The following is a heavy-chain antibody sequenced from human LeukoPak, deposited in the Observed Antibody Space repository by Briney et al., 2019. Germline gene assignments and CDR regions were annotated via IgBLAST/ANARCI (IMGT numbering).Heavy chain of an antibody. CDR1: GGSISSYY. CDR2: IYYIGST. J-gene: IGHJ4*02. CDR3: ARVSSSSRFFDY. Sequence: SETLSLTCTVSGGSISSYYWSWIRQPPGKGLEWIGYIYYIGSTTYNPSLKSRVTISVDTSKNQFSLKLSSVTSADTAVYYCARVSSSSRFFDYWGQGTLVTVSS. D-gene: IGHD6-6*01. V-gene: IGHV4-59*01.